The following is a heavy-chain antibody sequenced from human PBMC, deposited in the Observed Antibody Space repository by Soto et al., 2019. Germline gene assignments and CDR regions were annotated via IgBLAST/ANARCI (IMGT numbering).Heavy chain of an antibody. CDR2: IKQDGSEK. CDR1: GFTFGSYW. Sequence: PGGSLRLSCAASGFTFGSYWMSWVRQAPGKGLEWLANIKQDGSEKYSVDSVRGRFTISRDNARDSLYLQMNSLRVEDTAVYYCARGHDSNWDHCFDYWGQGALVTVSS. D-gene: IGHD1-26*01. J-gene: IGHJ4*02. CDR3: ARGHDSNWDHCFDY. V-gene: IGHV3-7*01.